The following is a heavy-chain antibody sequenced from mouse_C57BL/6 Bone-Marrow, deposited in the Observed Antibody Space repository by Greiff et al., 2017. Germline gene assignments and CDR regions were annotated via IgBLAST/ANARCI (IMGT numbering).Heavy chain of an antibody. CDR1: GFNIKDYY. Sequence: DVKLVESGAELMKPGASVKLSCTASGFNIKDYYMHWVKQRTEQGLEWIGRIDPEDGETKYAPKFQGKATITADTSSNTAYLQLSSLTSEDTAVYYCASLPEGYYFDYWGQGTTLTVSS. D-gene: IGHD5-5*01. J-gene: IGHJ2*01. CDR2: IDPEDGET. CDR3: ASLPEGYYFDY. V-gene: IGHV14-2*01.